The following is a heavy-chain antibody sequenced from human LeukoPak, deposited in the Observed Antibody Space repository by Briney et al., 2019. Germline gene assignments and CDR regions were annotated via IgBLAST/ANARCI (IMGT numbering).Heavy chain of an antibody. J-gene: IGHJ4*02. CDR1: GFTFSTYA. V-gene: IGHV3-23*01. D-gene: IGHD2-8*01. CDR3: ARAGIVLMVYARFDY. CDR2: VSGSGDNT. Sequence: GGSLRLSCAASGFTFSTYAMSWVRQAPGKGLEWVSEVSGSGDNTDYADSVKGRFTISRDNSKNTLYLQMNSLRAEDTAVYYCARAGIVLMVYARFDYWGQGTLVTVSS.